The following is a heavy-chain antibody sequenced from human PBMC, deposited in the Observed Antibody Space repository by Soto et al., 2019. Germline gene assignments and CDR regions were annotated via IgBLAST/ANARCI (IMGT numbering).Heavy chain of an antibody. CDR2: IWYDGSNK. V-gene: IGHV3-33*01. D-gene: IGHD6-19*01. CDR3: ARDLAVAALGNYYGMDV. J-gene: IGHJ6*02. Sequence: QVQLVESGGGVVQPGRSLRLSCAASGFTFSSYGMHWVRQAPGKGLEWVAVIWYDGSNKYYADSVKGRFTISRDNSKNTLYLQMNSLRAEDTAVYYCARDLAVAALGNYYGMDVWGPGTTVTVSS. CDR1: GFTFSSYG.